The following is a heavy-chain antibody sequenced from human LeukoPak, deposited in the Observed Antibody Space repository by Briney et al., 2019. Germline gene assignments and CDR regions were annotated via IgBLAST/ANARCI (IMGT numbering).Heavy chain of an antibody. CDR1: GFTLSSYA. CDR2: IDYSGGDT. CDR3: AKEGQWLRSGLFDY. V-gene: IGHV3-23*01. J-gene: IGHJ4*02. Sequence: PGGSLRLSCAASGFTLSSYAMSWVRQAPGKGLEWVSSIDYSGGDTHYADSVKGRFTISRDNSKNTLYLQMNSLRTEDTAVYYCAKEGQWLRSGLFDYWGQGTLVTVSS. D-gene: IGHD5-12*01.